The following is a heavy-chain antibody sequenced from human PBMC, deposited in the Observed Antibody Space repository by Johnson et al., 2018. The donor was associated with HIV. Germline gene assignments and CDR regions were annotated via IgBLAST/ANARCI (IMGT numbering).Heavy chain of an antibody. CDR1: GFTFSSSG. V-gene: IGHV3-30*19. D-gene: IGHD3-10*02. J-gene: IGHJ1*01. Sequence: QVQLVESGGGVVPPARSLRLSCAASGFTFSSSGMLWVRQAPGKGLEWVAVISYDGSNTYYADSVKGRFTISRDNSKNTLYLQMNSLRAEDTAVYYCAKDVLVQFVGGLEGGDNVRGLLGLRWAMWG. CDR3: AKDVLVQFVGGLEGGDNVRGLLGLRWAM. CDR2: ISYDGSNT.